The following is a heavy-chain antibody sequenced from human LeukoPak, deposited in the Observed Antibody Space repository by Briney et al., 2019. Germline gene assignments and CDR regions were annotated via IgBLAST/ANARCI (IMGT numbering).Heavy chain of an antibody. CDR3: ARGISSSSYGY. V-gene: IGHV4-59*12. D-gene: IGHD6-13*01. J-gene: IGHJ4*02. CDR2: IYYSGST. CDR1: GDSISGYY. Sequence: SETLSLTCTVSGDSISGYYWSWIRQPPGKGLEWIGYIYYSGSTNYNPSLKGRITISIDTSKNQFSLKLSSVTAADTAVYYCARGISSSSYGYWGQGTLVTVSS.